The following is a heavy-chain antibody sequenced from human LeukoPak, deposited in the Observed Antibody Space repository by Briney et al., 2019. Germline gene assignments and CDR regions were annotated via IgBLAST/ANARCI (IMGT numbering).Heavy chain of an antibody. CDR1: GFTFSDYS. Sequence: GGSLRLSCAASGFTFSDYSMNWVRQAPGKGLEWVSYISSSSSTIFYAASEKGRFTISRDNAKNSLYLQMDSLRAGGTAVYYCASRVGALEYWGQGTLVTVSS. J-gene: IGHJ4*02. CDR3: ASRVGALEY. D-gene: IGHD1-26*01. V-gene: IGHV3-48*01. CDR2: ISSSSSTI.